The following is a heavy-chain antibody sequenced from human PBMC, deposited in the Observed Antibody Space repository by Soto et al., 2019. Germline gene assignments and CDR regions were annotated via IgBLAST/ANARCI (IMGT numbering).Heavy chain of an antibody. V-gene: IGHV1-69*06. CDR1: GGTFSSYA. CDR2: IIPIFGTA. Sequence: QVQLVQSGAEVKKPGSSVKVSCKASGGTFSSYAISWVRQAPGQGLEWMGGIIPIFGTANYAQKFQGRVTITADKSTSTAYMELSSLRSEVTAVYYCARGYWNDEGPTDPFDYWGQGTLVTVSS. J-gene: IGHJ4*02. CDR3: ARGYWNDEGPTDPFDY. D-gene: IGHD1-1*01.